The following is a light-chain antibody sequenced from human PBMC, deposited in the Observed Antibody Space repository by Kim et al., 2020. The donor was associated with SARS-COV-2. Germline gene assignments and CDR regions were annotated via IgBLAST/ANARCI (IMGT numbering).Light chain of an antibody. V-gene: IGLV3-1*01. CDR3: QAWDISTV. Sequence: SYELTQPPSVSVSPGQTASITCSGDKLGDKYACWYQQKPGQSPVLVIYRDTERPSGIPERFSGSNSGNTATLTISGTQPMDEAAYYCQAWDISTVFGGG. CDR2: RDT. J-gene: IGLJ3*02. CDR1: KLGDKY.